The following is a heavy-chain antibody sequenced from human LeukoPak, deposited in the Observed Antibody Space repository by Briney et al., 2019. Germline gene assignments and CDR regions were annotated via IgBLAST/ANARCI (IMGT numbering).Heavy chain of an antibody. CDR1: GYSISSGYY. D-gene: IGHD1-26*01. J-gene: IGHJ6*02. V-gene: IGHV4-38-2*02. Sequence: KPSETLSLTCTVSGYSISSGYYWGWIRQPPGKGLEWIGSIYHSGSTYYNPSLKSRVTISVDTSKNQFSLKLSSVTAADTAVYYCARGMRSGSYPYYYYGMDVWGQGTTVTVSS. CDR2: IYHSGST. CDR3: ARGMRSGSYPYYYYGMDV.